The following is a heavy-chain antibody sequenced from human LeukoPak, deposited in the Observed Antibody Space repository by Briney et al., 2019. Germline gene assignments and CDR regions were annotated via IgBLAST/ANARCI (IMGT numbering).Heavy chain of an antibody. D-gene: IGHD2-21*01. Sequence: ASVKVSCKASGYAFTNYFMHWVRQAPGQGLEWMGIINPRGGSTGYAQKFQGRITMTTDMSTRTVYMELSSLESEDTAVYYCARRDCVGDCYSNWFDPWGQGTLVTVSS. V-gene: IGHV1-46*01. J-gene: IGHJ5*02. CDR2: INPRGGST. CDR3: ARRDCVGDCYSNWFDP. CDR1: GYAFTNYF.